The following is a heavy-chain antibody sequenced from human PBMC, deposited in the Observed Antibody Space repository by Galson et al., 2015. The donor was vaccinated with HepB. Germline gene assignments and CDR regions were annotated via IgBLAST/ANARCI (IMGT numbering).Heavy chain of an antibody. Sequence: SETLSLTCTVSGGSIRSYYWNWIRQPPGKGLEWIGFIYHSGSTNYNPSLQSRVTISVDTSKNQFSLKLSSVTAADTAVYYCARGPVTTIVVVNYYYYYMDVWGKGTTVTVPS. V-gene: IGHV4-59*12. CDR1: GGSIRSYY. D-gene: IGHD3-22*01. CDR3: ARGPVTTIVVVNYYYYYMDV. J-gene: IGHJ6*03. CDR2: IYHSGST.